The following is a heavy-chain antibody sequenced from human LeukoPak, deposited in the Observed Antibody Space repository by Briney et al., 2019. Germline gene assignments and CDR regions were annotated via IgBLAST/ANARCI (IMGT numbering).Heavy chain of an antibody. CDR2: IYYSGGT. CDR1: GGSITSYF. Sequence: SETLSLTCTVSGGSITSYFWSWFRQPPGKGLEWIGHIYYSGGTDYNPSLKSRVTISVDTSKNQFSLKLSSVTAADTAVYYCAKGLRYFDLNWFDPWGQGTLVTVSS. J-gene: IGHJ5*02. CDR3: AKGLRYFDLNWFDP. D-gene: IGHD3-9*01. V-gene: IGHV4-59*01.